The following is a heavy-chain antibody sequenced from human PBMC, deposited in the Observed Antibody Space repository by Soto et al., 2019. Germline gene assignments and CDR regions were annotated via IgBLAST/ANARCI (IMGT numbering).Heavy chain of an antibody. CDR2: INPNSGGT. J-gene: IGHJ6*02. V-gene: IGHV1-2*04. Sequence: SVKLSCKASLYSLTCNYMHWLCQATGQGLEWMGWINPNSGGTNYAQKFQGWVTMTRDTSTSTAYMELSRLRSDDTAVYYCARGIEADAARGMDVWGQGTTVTVSS. D-gene: IGHD6-13*01. CDR3: ARGIEADAARGMDV. CDR1: LYSLTCNY.